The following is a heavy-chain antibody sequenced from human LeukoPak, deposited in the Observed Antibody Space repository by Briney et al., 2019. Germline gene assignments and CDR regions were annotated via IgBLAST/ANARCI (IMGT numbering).Heavy chain of an antibody. D-gene: IGHD6-13*01. CDR3: VRVVALGAAGYYFDY. Sequence: KSSETLSLICTVSGGSISSYYWSWIRQPPGKGLEWTGYIYYSGSTNYNPSLKSRVTISVDTSKNQFSPKLSSVTAADTAVYYCVRVVALGAAGYYFDYWGQGSLVTVSS. CDR1: GGSISSYY. J-gene: IGHJ4*02. CDR2: IYYSGST. V-gene: IGHV4-59*01.